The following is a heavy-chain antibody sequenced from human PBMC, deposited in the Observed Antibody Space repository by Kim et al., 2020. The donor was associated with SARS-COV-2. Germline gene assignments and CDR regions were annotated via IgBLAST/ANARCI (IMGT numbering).Heavy chain of an antibody. D-gene: IGHD4-17*01. V-gene: IGHV3-23*01. CDR3: VRKYYGDLDI. CDR2: GST. Sequence: GSTHYADSVKGRLTIARDKSKNTLHLQMNSLRDDDAAVYYCVRKYYGDLDIWGQGTQVTVSS. J-gene: IGHJ4*02.